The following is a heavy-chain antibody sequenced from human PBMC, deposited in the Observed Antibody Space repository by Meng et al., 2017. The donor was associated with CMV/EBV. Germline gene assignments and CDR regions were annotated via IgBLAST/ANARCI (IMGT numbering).Heavy chain of an antibody. CDR3: ARDLTGSTRGGRFDS. V-gene: IGHV1-8*03. J-gene: IGHJ5*01. CDR1: GYTFTDYD. D-gene: IGHD1-7*01. CDR2: MNPYSGNT. Sequence: SVQVSCKASGYTFTDYDVNWVRQAAGQGLEWMGWMNPYSGNTGYAQKFQGRVTVTRNTSISTAYMELSSLRSEDTDVYYGARDLTGSTRGGRFDSWGQGTLVTVSS.